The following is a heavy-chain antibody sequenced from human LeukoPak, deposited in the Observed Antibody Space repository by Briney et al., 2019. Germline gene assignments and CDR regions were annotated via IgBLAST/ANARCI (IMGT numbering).Heavy chain of an antibody. CDR1: GFTFSDYY. CDR2: IKSKTDGGTT. J-gene: IGHJ4*02. D-gene: IGHD3-16*02. V-gene: IGHV3-15*01. Sequence: AGGSLRLSCAASGFTFSDYYMSWIRQAPGKGLEWVGRIKSKTDGGTTDYAAPVKGRFTISRDDSKNTLYLQMNSLKTEDTAVYYCTTDHQVYDYVWGSYRRVDYWGQGTLVTVSS. CDR3: TTDHQVYDYVWGSYRRVDY.